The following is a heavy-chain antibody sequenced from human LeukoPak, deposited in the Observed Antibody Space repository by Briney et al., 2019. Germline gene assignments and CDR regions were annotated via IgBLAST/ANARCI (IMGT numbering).Heavy chain of an antibody. CDR2: IVPVIGVA. Sequence: SVKVSCKAPGDTLITHYISWVRQAPGQGLEWVGRIVPVIGVATYAQSLQGRVIITADRSTNTAYMELSSLRFEDSAVYFCARHSSRGHYYDFDFWGQGTMVTVSS. V-gene: IGHV1-69*02. CDR1: GDTLITHY. J-gene: IGHJ3*01. D-gene: IGHD3-22*01. CDR3: ARHSSRGHYYDFDF.